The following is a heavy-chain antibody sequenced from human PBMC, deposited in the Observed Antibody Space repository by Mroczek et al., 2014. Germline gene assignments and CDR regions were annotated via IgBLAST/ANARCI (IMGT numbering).Heavy chain of an antibody. Sequence: QVQLQESGAGLLKPSETLSLTCAVYGGSFSGYYWSWIRQPPGKGLEWIGEINHSGSTNYNPSLKSRVTISVDTSKNQFSLKLSSVTAADTAVYYCASYDYGLGSYRRRSAFDIVGPRDKWSPSL. D-gene: IGHD3-16*02. J-gene: IGHJ3*02. CDR1: GGSFSGYY. CDR3: ASYDYGLGSYRRRSAFDI. V-gene: IGHV4-34*01. CDR2: INHSGST.